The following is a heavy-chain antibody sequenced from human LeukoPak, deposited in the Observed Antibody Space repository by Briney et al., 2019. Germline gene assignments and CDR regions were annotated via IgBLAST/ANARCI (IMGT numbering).Heavy chain of an antibody. D-gene: IGHD2/OR15-2a*01. CDR2: ISGSGGST. CDR3: ATDLDSSYYYYYMDV. J-gene: IGHJ6*03. V-gene: IGHV3-23*01. Sequence: GGSLRLSCAASGFTFSSYAMSWVRQAPGKGLEWVSAISGSGGSTYYADSVKGPFTISRDNSKNTLYLQMNSLRAEATAVYYCATDLDSSYYYYYMDVWGKGTTVTVSS. CDR1: GFTFSSYA.